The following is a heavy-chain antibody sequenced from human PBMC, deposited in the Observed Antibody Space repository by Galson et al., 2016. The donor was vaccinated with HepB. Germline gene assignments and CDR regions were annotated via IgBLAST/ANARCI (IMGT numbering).Heavy chain of an antibody. J-gene: IGHJ4*02. CDR1: GFSLSTSGVG. CDR3: ARAYYYDSSGYYLGYVDS. Sequence: PALVKPTQTLTLTCTFSGFSLSTSGVGVGWIRQPPGKALEWLALIYWDDEKRYSPSLKSRLTITGDPSKNQVVLTVTNMDPADTATYYCARAYYYDSSGYYLGYVDSWGQGTLVPVSS. D-gene: IGHD3-22*01. V-gene: IGHV2-5*02. CDR2: IYWDDEK.